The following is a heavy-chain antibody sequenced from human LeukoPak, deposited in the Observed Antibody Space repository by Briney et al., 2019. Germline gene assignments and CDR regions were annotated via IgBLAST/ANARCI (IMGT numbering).Heavy chain of an antibody. D-gene: IGHD1/OR15-1a*01. CDR2: ISPHGDIE. CDR1: GFTFTTFG. V-gene: IGHV3-30*18. Sequence: GRALRLSCAASGFTFTTFGIHWVRQAPGKGLEWVAAISPHGDIEYYTDSVKGRFTISRDNSKNMIYLQMNSLRGEDSAVYYCAKINNNDDYWGQGNLVTVSS. CDR3: AKINNNDDY. J-gene: IGHJ4*02.